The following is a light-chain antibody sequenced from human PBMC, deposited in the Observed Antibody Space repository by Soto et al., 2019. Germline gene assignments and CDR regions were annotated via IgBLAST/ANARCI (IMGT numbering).Light chain of an antibody. CDR3: QQTFSTPWT. CDR1: QSVLNY. CDR2: AAS. V-gene: IGKV1-39*01. J-gene: IGKJ1*01. Sequence: DLQMTQSPSSLSASVGDRVTITCRASQSVLNYLNWYQQKPGKAPKLLMYAASHLQSGVPSRFSGSGSGTDFTLTISSLQPEDFATYYCQQTFSTPWTFGQGTKVEIK.